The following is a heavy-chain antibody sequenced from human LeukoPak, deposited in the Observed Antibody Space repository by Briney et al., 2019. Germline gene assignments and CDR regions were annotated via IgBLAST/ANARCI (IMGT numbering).Heavy chain of an antibody. CDR1: GYTFTGYY. D-gene: IGHD1-26*01. V-gene: IGHV1-2*02. CDR3: ARDLGGSYYYYYYMDV. Sequence: GASVKVSCKASGYTFTGYYMHWVRQAPGQGLEWMGWINPNSGGTNYAQKFQGRVTMTRDTSISTAYMELSRLRSDDTAVYYCARDLGGSYYYYYYMDVWGKGATVTVSS. J-gene: IGHJ6*03. CDR2: INPNSGGT.